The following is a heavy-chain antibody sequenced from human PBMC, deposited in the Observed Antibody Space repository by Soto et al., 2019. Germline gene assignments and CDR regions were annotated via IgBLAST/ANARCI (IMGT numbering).Heavy chain of an antibody. D-gene: IGHD2-21*01. CDR2: ISTGNGNT. Sequence: QVQLVQSGAEVKKPGASVKVSCKASGYTFTDYAMHWVRQAPGQRLEWMGWISTGNGNTKYSQKFQGRVTITRDTSATTDYMELSSLRSEDTAVYSCAKGSQMWTPDYWGQGTLVTVSS. J-gene: IGHJ4*02. CDR3: AKGSQMWTPDY. V-gene: IGHV1-3*04. CDR1: GYTFTDYA.